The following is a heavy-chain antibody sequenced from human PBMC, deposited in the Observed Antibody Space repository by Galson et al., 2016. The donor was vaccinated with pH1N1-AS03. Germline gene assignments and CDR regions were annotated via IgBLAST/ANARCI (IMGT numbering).Heavy chain of an antibody. J-gene: IGHJ4*02. CDR1: GFTFSDYA. CDR3: ARRRSYYDFWSGYSDY. D-gene: IGHD3-3*01. Sequence: SLRLSCAASGFTFSDYAMHWVRQAPGKGLEYVSAISSDASGTHYANSVKGRFTISRDNSKNTVYLQMGSLRAEDMAVYYCARRRSYYDFWSGYSDYWGQGTLVTVSS. CDR2: ISSDASGT. V-gene: IGHV3-64*01.